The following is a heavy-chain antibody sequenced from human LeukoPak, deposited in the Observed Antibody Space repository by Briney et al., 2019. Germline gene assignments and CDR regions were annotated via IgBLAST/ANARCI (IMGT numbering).Heavy chain of an antibody. CDR2: INPNSGGT. Sequence: GASVKVSCKASGYTFTGYYMLWVRQAPGQGLEWMGWINPNSGGTNYAQKFQGRVTMTRDTSISTAYMELSRLRSDDTAVYYCARDLRSGNWNSGLGYWGQGTLVTVSS. V-gene: IGHV1-2*02. D-gene: IGHD1-7*01. J-gene: IGHJ4*02. CDR1: GYTFTGYY. CDR3: ARDLRSGNWNSGLGY.